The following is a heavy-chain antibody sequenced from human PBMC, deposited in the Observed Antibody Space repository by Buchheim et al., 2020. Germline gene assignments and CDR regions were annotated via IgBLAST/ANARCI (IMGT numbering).Heavy chain of an antibody. V-gene: IGHV4-4*02. Sequence: QVHLQESGPGLVEPSGTLSLTCAVSGVSISSSNWWSWVRQPPGEGLEWIGEMHHGGTTNYHPSLESRVTISVAKSKNHFSLKLTSVTAADTAVYYCVRYPYGIIPPGIDYWGQGTL. CDR1: GVSISSSNW. J-gene: IGHJ4*02. CDR3: VRYPYGIIPPGIDY. CDR2: MHHGGTT. D-gene: IGHD1-1*01.